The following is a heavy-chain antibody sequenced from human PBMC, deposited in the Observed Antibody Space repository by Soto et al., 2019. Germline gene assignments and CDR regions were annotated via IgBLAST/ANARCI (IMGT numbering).Heavy chain of an antibody. V-gene: IGHV4-34*01. CDR1: GGSFSGYY. Sequence: ASETLSLTCAVYGGSFSGYYWSWIRQPPGKGLEWIGEINHSGSTNYNPSLKSRVTISVDTSKNQFSLKLSSVTAADTAVYYCARGHAPGPRHRGNYPGPYFPLQNYYYMDVWGKGTTVT. CDR2: INHSGST. J-gene: IGHJ6*03. D-gene: IGHD1-7*01. CDR3: ARGHAPGPRHRGNYPGPYFPLQNYYYMDV.